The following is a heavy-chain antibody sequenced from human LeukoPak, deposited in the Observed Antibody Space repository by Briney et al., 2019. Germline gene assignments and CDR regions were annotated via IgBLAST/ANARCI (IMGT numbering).Heavy chain of an antibody. D-gene: IGHD2-15*01. Sequence: SETLSLTCSFSGYSISSGYYWAWMRQPPGKGLEWIGSINHSGSTYYNPSLKSRVTVSVDTSKNQFSLRLSSVTAADTAVYYCARVCSSGRCCDQWGQGTLVTVSS. CDR3: ARVCSSGRCCDQ. CDR2: INHSGST. CDR1: GYSISSGYY. J-gene: IGHJ4*02. V-gene: IGHV4-38-2*02.